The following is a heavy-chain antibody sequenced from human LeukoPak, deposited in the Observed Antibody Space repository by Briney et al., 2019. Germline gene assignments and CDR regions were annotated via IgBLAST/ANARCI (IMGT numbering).Heavy chain of an antibody. J-gene: IGHJ4*02. Sequence: GASLKISCKGSGSIFTSYWIGWVRQMPGKGLEWMGIIYPGDSDTRYSPSFQGQVTISADKSISTAYLQWSSLKASDTAMYYCARLSYGSGSYSDWIFDYWGQGTLVTVSS. CDR1: GSIFTSYW. CDR2: IYPGDSDT. V-gene: IGHV5-51*01. CDR3: ARLSYGSGSYSDWIFDY. D-gene: IGHD3-10*01.